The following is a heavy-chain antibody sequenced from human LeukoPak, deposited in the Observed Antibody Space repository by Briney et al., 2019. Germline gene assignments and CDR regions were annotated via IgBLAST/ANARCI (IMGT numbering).Heavy chain of an antibody. Sequence: RAGGSLRLSCAASGFTFSSYAMSWVRQAPGKGLEWVSAISGSGITTYYADSVKGRFTISRDNAKNSLYLQMNSLRAEDTAVYYCASDDYGGFDIWGQGTMVTVSS. V-gene: IGHV3-23*01. CDR1: GFTFSSYA. J-gene: IGHJ3*02. CDR3: ASDDYGGFDI. D-gene: IGHD4-23*01. CDR2: ISGSGITT.